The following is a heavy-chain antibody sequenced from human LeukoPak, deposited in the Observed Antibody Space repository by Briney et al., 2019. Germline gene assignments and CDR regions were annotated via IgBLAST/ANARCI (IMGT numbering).Heavy chain of an antibody. CDR3: ARWEDYYDSSGPNWFDP. CDR1: GYTFTSYG. CDR2: ISAYNGNT. D-gene: IGHD3-22*01. Sequence: GASVKVSCKASGYTFTSYGISWVRQAPGQGLEWMGWISAYNGNTNYAQKLQGRVTMTTDTSTSTAYMELRSLRSDDTAVYYCARWEDYYDSSGPNWFDPWGQGTLVTVSS. V-gene: IGHV1-18*01. J-gene: IGHJ5*02.